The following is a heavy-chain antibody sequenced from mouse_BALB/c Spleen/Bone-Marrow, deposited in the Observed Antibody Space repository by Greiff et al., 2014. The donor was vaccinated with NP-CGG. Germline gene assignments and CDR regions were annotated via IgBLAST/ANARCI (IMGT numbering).Heavy chain of an antibody. CDR1: GYTFTDYA. Sequence: QVQLQQSGAGLVRPGVSVKLSCKASGYTFTDYAMHWVQQRHAKSLEWIGVISTYYGDDTYNQNFKGKATMTVDKSSRTAYMELARYTSEDSAIYYGARPKYGNRRIGCAMDSWGQGTSVTVSS. J-gene: IGHJ4*01. CDR2: ISTYYGDD. V-gene: IGHV1S137*01. CDR3: ARPKYGNRRIGCAMDS. D-gene: IGHD2-1*01.